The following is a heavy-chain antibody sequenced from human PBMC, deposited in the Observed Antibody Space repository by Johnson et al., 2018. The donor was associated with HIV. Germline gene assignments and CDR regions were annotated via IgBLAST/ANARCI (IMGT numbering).Heavy chain of an antibody. CDR3: AKDKSGRYYDSSGYSLDDAFDI. D-gene: IGHD3-22*01. V-gene: IGHV3-53*01. CDR1: WFTVSSNY. Sequence: VQLVESGGGLIQPVGSLRLSCAASWFTVSSNYMSWVRQAPGKGLEWVSVIYSGGSTYYAAPVKGRFTISRDDSKNTLYLQMNSLRAEDTAVYYCAKDKSGRYYDSSGYSLDDAFDIWGQGTMVTVSS. CDR2: IYSGGST. J-gene: IGHJ3*02.